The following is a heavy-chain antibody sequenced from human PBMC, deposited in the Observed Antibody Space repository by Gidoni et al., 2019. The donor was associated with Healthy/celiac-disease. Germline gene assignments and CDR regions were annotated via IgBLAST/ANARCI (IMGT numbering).Heavy chain of an antibody. J-gene: IGHJ4*02. V-gene: IGHV4-34*01. CDR1: GGSFSGYY. CDR2: INHSGST. Sequence: QVQLQQWGAGLLKPSETLSLTCAVYGGSFSGYYWSWIRQPPGKGLEWIGEINHSGSTNYNPSLKSRVTISVDTSKNQFSLKLSSVTAADTAVYYCARVPPGYCSGGSCYNSPYFDYWGQGTLVTVSS. CDR3: ARVPPGYCSGGSCYNSPYFDY. D-gene: IGHD2-15*01.